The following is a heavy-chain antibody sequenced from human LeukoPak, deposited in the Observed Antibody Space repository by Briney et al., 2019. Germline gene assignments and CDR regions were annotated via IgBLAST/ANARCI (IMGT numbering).Heavy chain of an antibody. CDR3: ARGDIVATTLGGDY. D-gene: IGHD5-12*01. CDR1: GFTFSSYA. J-gene: IGHJ4*02. Sequence: PGGSLRLSCAASGFTFSSYAMHWVRQAPGKGLEYVSAISSNGGSTYYVNSVKGRFTISRDNSKNTLYLQMGSLRAEDMAVYYCARGDIVATTLGGDYWGQGTLVTVSS. V-gene: IGHV3-64*01. CDR2: ISSNGGST.